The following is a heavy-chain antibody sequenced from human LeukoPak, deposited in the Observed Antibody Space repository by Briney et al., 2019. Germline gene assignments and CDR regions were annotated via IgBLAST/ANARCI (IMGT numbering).Heavy chain of an antibody. CDR1: GGSFSSYS. D-gene: IGHD3-10*01. CDR3: ARGYYPPRWYFDL. J-gene: IGHJ2*01. V-gene: IGHV4-34*01. Sequence: SETLSLTCALYGGSFSSYSWSWTWIRQTPEKGLEWIGEIIEKGNANYNPSLKSRVTIDLDTSKNQFSLKLTSMTAADTAMYYCARGYYPPRWYFDLWRRGTLDTVSS. CDR2: IIEKGNA.